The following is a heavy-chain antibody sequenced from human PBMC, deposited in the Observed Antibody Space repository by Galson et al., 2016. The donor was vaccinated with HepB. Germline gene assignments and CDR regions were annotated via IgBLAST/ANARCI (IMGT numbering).Heavy chain of an antibody. Sequence: SLRLSCAASGFTFRKYGFNWVRLTPGKGLEWLSYIESYSKIIRYTESVRGRFTVSRYNARNSVYLQLSGLRVEDTAAYYCATDGCISCVYYYYGVDVWGKGTTDAVAS. CDR2: IESYSKII. D-gene: IGHD2-2*01. J-gene: IGHJ6*04. CDR1: GFTFRKYG. V-gene: IGHV3-48*04. CDR3: ATDGCISCVYYYYGVDV.